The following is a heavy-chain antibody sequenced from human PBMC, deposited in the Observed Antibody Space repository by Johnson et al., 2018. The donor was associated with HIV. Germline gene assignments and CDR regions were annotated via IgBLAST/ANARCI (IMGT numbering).Heavy chain of an antibody. D-gene: IGHD4-11*01. CDR3: ARDYRGALDI. Sequence: VQLVESGGGLMQPGGSLRLSCAASGFTFSSYDMHWVRQATGKGLEWVSAIGTAGDTYYPGSVKGRFTISRENAKNTLYLQMNTLIAEDTAVYFCARDYRGALDIWGQGTMVTVSS. V-gene: IGHV3-13*01. CDR1: GFTFSSYD. CDR2: IGTAGDT. J-gene: IGHJ3*02.